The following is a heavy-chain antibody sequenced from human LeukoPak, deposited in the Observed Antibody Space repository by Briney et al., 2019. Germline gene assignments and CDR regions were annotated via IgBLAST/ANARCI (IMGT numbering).Heavy chain of an antibody. CDR2: INQDGSEK. CDR1: GFTFRSYW. V-gene: IGHV3-7*01. J-gene: IGHJ4*02. CDR3: ARDVFCGGDCYSPKCN. Sequence: PGGSLRLSCAASGFTFRSYWMSWVRQAPGKGLEWVANINQDGSEKYYVDSVKGRFTISRDNAENSLFLQLNSLRAEDTAVYYCARDVFCGGDCYSPKCNWGQGTLVAVSS. D-gene: IGHD2-21*02.